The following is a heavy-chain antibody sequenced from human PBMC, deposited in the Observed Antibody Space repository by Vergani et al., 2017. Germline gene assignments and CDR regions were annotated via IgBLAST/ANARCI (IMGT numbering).Heavy chain of an antibody. D-gene: IGHD4/OR15-4a*01. CDR1: GFTFSSYS. CDR2: ISSSSSYI. V-gene: IGHV3-21*01. J-gene: IGHJ4*02. CDR3: ARDDTLGLSGVDY. Sequence: EVQLVESGGGLVKRGGSLRLSCAASGFTFSSYSMNWVRQAPGKGLEWVSSISSSSSYIYYADSVKGRFTISRDNAKNSLYLQMNSLRAEDTAVYYCARDDTLGLSGVDYWGQGTLVTVSA.